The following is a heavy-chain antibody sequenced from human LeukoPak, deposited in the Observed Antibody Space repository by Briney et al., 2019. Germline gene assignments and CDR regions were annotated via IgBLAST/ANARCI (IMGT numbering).Heavy chain of an antibody. D-gene: IGHD2-15*01. Sequence: GGSLRLSRAASGFTFSSYSMNWVRQAPGKGLEWVSSISSSGRYIYYADSVKGRFTISRDNAKNSLYLQMNSLRAEDTAVYYCSRGEGSCSGGSCYAIDYWGQGTLVTVSS. CDR1: GFTFSSYS. CDR3: SRGEGSCSGGSCYAIDY. CDR2: ISSSGRYI. J-gene: IGHJ4*02. V-gene: IGHV3-21*01.